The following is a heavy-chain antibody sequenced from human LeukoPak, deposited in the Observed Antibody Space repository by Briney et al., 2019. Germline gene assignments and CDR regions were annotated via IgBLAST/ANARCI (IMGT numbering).Heavy chain of an antibody. V-gene: IGHV1-69*05. CDR2: IIPIFGTA. CDR1: GGTFSSYA. J-gene: IGHJ5*02. Sequence: SVKVSCKASGGTFSSYAISWVRQAPGQGLEWMGRIIPIFGTANYAQKFQGRVTITTDESTSTAYMELSSLRSEDTAVYYCARDRDGYLSVHWFDPWGQGTPVTVSS. D-gene: IGHD5-24*01. CDR3: ARDRDGYLSVHWFDP.